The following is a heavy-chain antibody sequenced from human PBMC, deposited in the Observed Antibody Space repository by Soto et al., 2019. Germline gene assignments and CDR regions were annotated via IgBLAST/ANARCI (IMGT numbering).Heavy chain of an antibody. CDR2: IIPMFGTA. V-gene: IGHV1-69*06. D-gene: IGHD3-16*01. CDR1: GGSFSNHA. Sequence: ASVKVSCKASGGSFSNHAISWVRQAPGQGLEWMGGIIPMFGTANYAQRFQGRVTTTADKYTNTAYMELTSLTSEDTAVYYCARGDDFDYYYGVDVWGQGTTVTVSS. CDR3: ARGDDFDYYYGVDV. J-gene: IGHJ6*02.